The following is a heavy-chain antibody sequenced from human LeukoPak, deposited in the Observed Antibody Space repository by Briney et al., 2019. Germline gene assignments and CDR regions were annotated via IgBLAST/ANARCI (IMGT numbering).Heavy chain of an antibody. CDR1: GFTFDDYA. V-gene: IGHV3-9*01. CDR2: ISWNSGSI. CDR3: VHFDY. J-gene: IGHJ4*02. Sequence: PGRSLRLSCAASGFTFDDYAMHWVRQAPGKGLEWVSGISWNSGSIGYADSVKGRFTISRDNSKNTLYLQMNSLRAEDTAVYYCVHFDYWGQGTLVTVSS.